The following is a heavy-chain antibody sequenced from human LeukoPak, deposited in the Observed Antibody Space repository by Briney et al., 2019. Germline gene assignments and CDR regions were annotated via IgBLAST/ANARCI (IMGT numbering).Heavy chain of an antibody. Sequence: SSVKVSCKASGYTFTGYYMHWVRQAPGQGLWWMGWIIPNSGDTNNEQNLQGSVTMTRDTTISTANMELSRLRSDDTAVYYCARAGYRSSSDYWGQGTLVTVSS. CDR1: GYTFTGYY. V-gene: IGHV1-2*02. D-gene: IGHD6-13*01. CDR3: ARAGYRSSSDY. J-gene: IGHJ4*02. CDR2: IIPNSGDT.